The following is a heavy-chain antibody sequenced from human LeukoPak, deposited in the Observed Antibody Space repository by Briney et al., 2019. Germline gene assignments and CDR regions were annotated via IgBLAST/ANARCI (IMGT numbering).Heavy chain of an antibody. Sequence: SETLSLTCTVSGGSISSSSYYWGWIRQPPGKGLEWIGSIYYSGSTNYNPSLKSRVTISVDTSKNQFSLKLSSVTAADTAVYYCARASRGSTVTEFDCWGQGTLVTVSS. CDR3: ARASRGSTVTEFDC. D-gene: IGHD4-11*01. J-gene: IGHJ4*02. CDR1: GGSISSSSYY. V-gene: IGHV4-39*07. CDR2: IYYSGST.